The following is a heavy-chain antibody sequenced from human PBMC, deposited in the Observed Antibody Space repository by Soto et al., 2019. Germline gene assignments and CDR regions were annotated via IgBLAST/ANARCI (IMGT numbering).Heavy chain of an antibody. J-gene: IGHJ4*02. CDR2: IIHMFGIA. CDR1: GGTFSSYT. Sequence: QVQLVQSGAEVKKPGSSVKVSCKASGGTFSSYTISWVRQAPGQGLEWMGRIIHMFGIANYAQKFQGRVTITADKSTSTANMELSSLRSEDTAVYYCARGYGDSHDYWGQGTLVTVSS. CDR3: ARGYGDSHDY. D-gene: IGHD4-17*01. V-gene: IGHV1-69*02.